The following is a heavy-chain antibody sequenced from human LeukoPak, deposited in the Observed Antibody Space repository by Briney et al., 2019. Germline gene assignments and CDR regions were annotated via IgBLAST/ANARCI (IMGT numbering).Heavy chain of an antibody. D-gene: IGHD2-8*02. Sequence: GGSLRLSCAGFGFTVSSTYMSWVRQAPGKGLEWVSVTYSGGYTNYADSVKGRFTISRDNSKNTLHLQMNSLRAEDTAVYYCAIQNTVWCYFDYWGQGTLVTVSS. CDR1: GFTVSSTY. V-gene: IGHV3-66*01. J-gene: IGHJ4*02. CDR3: AIQNTVWCYFDY. CDR2: TYSGGYT.